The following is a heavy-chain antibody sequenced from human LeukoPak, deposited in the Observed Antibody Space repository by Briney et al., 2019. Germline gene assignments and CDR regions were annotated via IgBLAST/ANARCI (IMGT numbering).Heavy chain of an antibody. CDR3: ATETYYDFWSGYFDY. CDR2: IKSKTDGGTT. CDR1: GLTFSDAW. D-gene: IGHD3-3*01. V-gene: IGHV3-15*01. Sequence: GGSLRLSCATSGLTFSDAWMSWVRQAPGKGLEWVGRIKSKTDGGTTDYAAPVKGRFTISRDDSKNTLYLQINSLKTEDTAVYYCATETYYDFWSGYFDYWGQGTLVTVSS. J-gene: IGHJ4*02.